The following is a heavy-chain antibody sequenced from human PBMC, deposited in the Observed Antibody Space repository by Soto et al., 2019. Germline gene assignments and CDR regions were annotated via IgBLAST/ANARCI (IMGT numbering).Heavy chain of an antibody. D-gene: IGHD3-10*01. CDR1: TLSRAY. J-gene: IGHJ3*02. CDR3: TTLLLWFGPDSYGI. V-gene: IGHV3-15*07. CDR2: IKSKNDGGTT. Sequence: TLSRAYMKKVRQAPGKGLEWVGRIKSKNDGGTTEYAAPVKDKFTISRDDSKNTLYLQMNSLKTEDTAVYYCTTLLLWFGPDSYGIWGQGTMVTVPS.